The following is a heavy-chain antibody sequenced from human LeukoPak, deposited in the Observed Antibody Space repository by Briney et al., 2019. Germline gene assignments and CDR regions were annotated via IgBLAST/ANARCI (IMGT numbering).Heavy chain of an antibody. CDR3: ARGVGVGGTRYCSSTSCYQKHFDY. CDR1: GGSISSGGYY. Sequence: PSETLSLTCTVSGGSISSGGYYWSWIRQPPGKGLEWIGEINHSGSTNYNPSLKSRVTISVDTSKNQFSLKLSSVTAADTAVYYCARGVGVGGTRYCSSTSCYQKHFDYWGQGTLVTVSS. V-gene: IGHV4-39*07. CDR2: INHSGST. D-gene: IGHD2-2*01. J-gene: IGHJ4*02.